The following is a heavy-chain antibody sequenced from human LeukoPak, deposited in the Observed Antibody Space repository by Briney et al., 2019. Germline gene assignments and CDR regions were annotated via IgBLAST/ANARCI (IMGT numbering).Heavy chain of an antibody. D-gene: IGHD6-19*01. Sequence: SETLSLTCTVSGGSISSYYWSWIRQPPGKGLEGIGYIYYSGSTNYNPSLKSRVTISVDTSKNQFSLKLSSVTAADTAVYYCARAQSGSGWYNYYYYGMDVWGKGTTVTVSS. V-gene: IGHV4-59*01. CDR1: GGSISSYY. J-gene: IGHJ6*04. CDR3: ARAQSGSGWYNYYYYGMDV. CDR2: IYYSGST.